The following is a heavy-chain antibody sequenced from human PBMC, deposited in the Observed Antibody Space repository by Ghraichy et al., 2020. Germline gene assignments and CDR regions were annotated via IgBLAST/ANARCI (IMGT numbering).Heavy chain of an antibody. CDR2: IYWDDDK. D-gene: IGHD5-12*01. Sequence: GPTVKPTQTLTLTCTFSGFSLSTSGVGVGWIRQPPGKALEWLALIYWDDDKRYSPSLKSRLTITKDTSKNQVVLTMTNMDPVDTATYYCAHKRASGYDLVGFFDYWGQGTLVTVSS. V-gene: IGHV2-5*02. CDR3: AHKRASGYDLVGFFDY. J-gene: IGHJ4*02. CDR1: GFSLSTSGVG.